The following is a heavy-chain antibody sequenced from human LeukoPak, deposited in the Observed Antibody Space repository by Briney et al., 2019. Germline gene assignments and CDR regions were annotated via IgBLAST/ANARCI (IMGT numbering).Heavy chain of an antibody. V-gene: IGHV1-69*13. D-gene: IGHD3-22*01. CDR2: IIPIFGTA. CDR1: GGTFSSYA. J-gene: IGHJ4*02. Sequence: GASVNVSCKASGGTFSSYAISWVRQAPGQGLEWMGGIIPIFGTANYAQKFQGRVTITADESTSTAYMELSSLRSEDTAVYYCAAYYYDSSGQYYFDYWGQGTLVTVSS. CDR3: AAYYYDSSGQYYFDY.